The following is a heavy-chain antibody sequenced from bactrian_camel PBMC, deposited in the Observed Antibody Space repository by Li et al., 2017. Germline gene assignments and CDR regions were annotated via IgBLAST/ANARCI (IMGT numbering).Heavy chain of an antibody. CDR3: AFRHGYYCYSESWTRGYDY. CDR2: IDSDGRI. D-gene: IGHD3*01. CDR1: TYIAATTWGYC. V-gene: IGHV3S53*01. J-gene: IGHJ4*01. Sequence: QLVESGGGSVQAGGSLRLSCVASTYIAATTWGYCMAWFRQAPGKEREGVAGIDSDGRITYADSVKGRFTVYRDNAKNTLDPQMNSLKPEDTAMYYCAFRHGYYCYSESWTRGYDYWGQGTQVTVS.